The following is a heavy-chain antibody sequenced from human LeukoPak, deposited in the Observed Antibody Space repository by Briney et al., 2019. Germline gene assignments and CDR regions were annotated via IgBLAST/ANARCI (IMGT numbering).Heavy chain of an antibody. CDR3: AKLGITMIGGV. V-gene: IGHV3-30*18. J-gene: IGHJ3*01. D-gene: IGHD3-10*02. CDR1: GFTFSSYE. CDR2: ISYDGSNK. Sequence: GGSLRLSCAASGFTFSSYEMNWVRQAPGKGLEWVAVISYDGSNKYYADSVKGRFTISRDNAKNSLYLQMNSLRAEDTAVYYCAKLGITMIGGVWGQGTMVTVSS.